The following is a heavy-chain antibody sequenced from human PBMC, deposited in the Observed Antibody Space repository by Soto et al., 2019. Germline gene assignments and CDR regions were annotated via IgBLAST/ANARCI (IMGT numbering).Heavy chain of an antibody. CDR1: GFTFSSYD. J-gene: IGHJ5*02. V-gene: IGHV3-13*01. Sequence: GGSLRLSCAASGFTFSSYDMHWVRQATGKGLEWVSAIGTAGDTYYPGSVKGRFTISRENAKNSLYLQMNSLRAEDTAVYYCARGIAVAGTDWFDPWGQGTLVTVSS. D-gene: IGHD6-19*01. CDR2: IGTAGDT. CDR3: ARGIAVAGTDWFDP.